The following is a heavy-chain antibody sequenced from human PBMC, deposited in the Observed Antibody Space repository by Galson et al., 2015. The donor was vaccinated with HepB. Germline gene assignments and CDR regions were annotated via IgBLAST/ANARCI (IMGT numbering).Heavy chain of an antibody. J-gene: IGHJ4*02. V-gene: IGHV1-24*01. D-gene: IGHD1/OR15-1a*01. CDR1: GYSLTELS. CDR2: FDPEDGET. Sequence: SVKVSCKVAGYSLTELSMHWVRQAPGKGLEWMGGFDPEDGETIYAQKLQGRITLTEDTSTDTAYMELSSLRSEDTAVYCCATDLGWEQRFWGQGTLVTVSS. CDR3: ATDLGWEQRF.